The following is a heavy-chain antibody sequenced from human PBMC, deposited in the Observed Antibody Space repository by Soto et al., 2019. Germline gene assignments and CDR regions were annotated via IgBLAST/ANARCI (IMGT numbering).Heavy chain of an antibody. J-gene: IGHJ4*02. CDR2: IRSKANSYAT. Sequence: EVQLVESGGGLVQPGGSLELSCAASGFTFSGSAMHWVRQASGKGLEWVGRIRSKANSYATAYAASVQGRFTISRDDSKNTAYLQMNSLRTGDTAVYYCTTVTDHFGNWGQGTLVTVSS. CDR3: TTVTDHFGN. D-gene: IGHD4-17*01. CDR1: GFTFSGSA. V-gene: IGHV3-73*01.